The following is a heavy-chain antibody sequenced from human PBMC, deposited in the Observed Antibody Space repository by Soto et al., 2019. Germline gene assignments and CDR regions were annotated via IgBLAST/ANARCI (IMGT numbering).Heavy chain of an antibody. CDR3: ARLPSWNDADYYYYAMDV. Sequence: QVHLVQSGAEVKKPGASVKVSCQTSGYSFTGYYVHWVRQAPGQGLEWMGWINPNTGGTNYAQKFQGRVTMTRDTSISTAYMELSRLRSDDTAVYYCARLPSWNDADYYYYAMDVWGQGTTLTVSS. D-gene: IGHD1-1*01. J-gene: IGHJ6*02. CDR1: GYSFTGYY. V-gene: IGHV1-2*02. CDR2: INPNTGGT.